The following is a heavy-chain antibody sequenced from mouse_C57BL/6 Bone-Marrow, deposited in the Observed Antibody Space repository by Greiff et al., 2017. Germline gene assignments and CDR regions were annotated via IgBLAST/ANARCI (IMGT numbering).Heavy chain of an antibody. D-gene: IGHD2-4*01. CDR2: INPYNGGT. J-gene: IGHJ4*01. Sequence: EVQLQQSGPVLVKPGASVKMSCKASGYTFNDYYMNWVKQSHGKSLEWIGVINPYNGGTSYNQKFKGKATLTVDKSSSTAYMELNSLTSEDSAVYYGARSEDYGYARAYWGQGTSVTVSS. V-gene: IGHV1-19*01. CDR1: GYTFNDYY. CDR3: ARSEDYGYARAY.